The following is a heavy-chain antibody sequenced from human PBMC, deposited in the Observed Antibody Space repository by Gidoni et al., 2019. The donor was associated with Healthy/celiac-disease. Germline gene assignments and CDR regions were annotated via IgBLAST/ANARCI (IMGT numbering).Heavy chain of an antibody. D-gene: IGHD3-22*01. CDR3: AHSGEYYDSSGYYGGGVAY. V-gene: IGHV2-5*02. CDR2: IDWDDDK. J-gene: IGHJ4*02. CDR1: GFSLSTSGLG. Sequence: QITLKESGPTLVQPTQTLTLTCTFSGFSLSTSGLGVGWIRQPPGKALEWLALIDWDDDKRYSPSLKSRLTITKDTSKNQVVLKMTNMDPVDTATYYWAHSGEYYDSSGYYGGGVAYWGQGTLVTVSS.